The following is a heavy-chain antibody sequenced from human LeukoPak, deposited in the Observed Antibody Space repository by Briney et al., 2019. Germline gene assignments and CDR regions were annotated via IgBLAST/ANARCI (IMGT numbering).Heavy chain of an antibody. D-gene: IGHD2-15*01. CDR1: GFTFSSYS. CDR3: ARDAADCSGGSCSVGYYYGMDV. V-gene: IGHV3-48*04. Sequence: PGRSLRLSCAASGFTFSSYSMNWVRQAPGKGLEWVSYISSSSSTIYYADSVKGRFTISRDSAKNSLYLQMNSLRAEDTAVYYCARDAADCSGGSCSVGYYYGMDVWGQGTTVTVSS. CDR2: ISSSSSTI. J-gene: IGHJ6*02.